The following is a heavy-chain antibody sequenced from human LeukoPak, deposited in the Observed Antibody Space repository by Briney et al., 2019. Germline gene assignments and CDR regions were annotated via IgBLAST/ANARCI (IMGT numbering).Heavy chain of an antibody. CDR3: ARDRSSSPYRSPNWFDP. V-gene: IGHV1-69*05. Sequence: GASVKVSCKASGGAFSSYAISWVRQAPGQGLEWMGGIIPIFGTANYAQKFQGRVTITTDESTSTAYMELSSLRSEDTAVYYCARDRSSSPYRSPNWFDPWGQGTLVTVSS. D-gene: IGHD6-13*01. CDR1: GGAFSSYA. CDR2: IIPIFGTA. J-gene: IGHJ5*02.